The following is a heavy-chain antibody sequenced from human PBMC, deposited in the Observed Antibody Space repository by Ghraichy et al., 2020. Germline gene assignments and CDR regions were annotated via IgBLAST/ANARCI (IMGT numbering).Heavy chain of an antibody. V-gene: IGHV4-59*01. CDR2: IYYSGST. CDR3: ASTHSYYYDSSGYWGYFDL. CDR1: GGSISSYY. Sequence: SETLSLTCTVSGGSISSYYWSWIRQPPGKGLEWIGYIYYSGSTNYNPSLKSRVTISVDTSKNQFSLKLSSVTAADTAVYYCASTHSYYYDSSGYWGYFDLWGRGTLVTVSS. J-gene: IGHJ2*01. D-gene: IGHD3-22*01.